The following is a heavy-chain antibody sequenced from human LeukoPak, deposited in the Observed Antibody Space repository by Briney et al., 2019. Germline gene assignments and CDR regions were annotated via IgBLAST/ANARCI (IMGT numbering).Heavy chain of an antibody. CDR1: GFTFSSYG. CDR3: AKSGEWEPTDLDY. J-gene: IGHJ4*02. Sequence: GGSLRLXCAASGFTFSSYGMHWVRQAPGKGLEWVAVIWYDGSNKYYADSVKGRFTISRDNSKNTLYLQMNSLRAEDTAVYYCAKSGEWEPTDLDYWGQGTLVTVSS. V-gene: IGHV3-33*06. CDR2: IWYDGSNK. D-gene: IGHD1-26*01.